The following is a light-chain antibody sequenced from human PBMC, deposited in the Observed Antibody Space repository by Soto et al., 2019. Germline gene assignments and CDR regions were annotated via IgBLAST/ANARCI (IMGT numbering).Light chain of an antibody. V-gene: IGKV3-20*01. CDR3: QQYGNSPYT. CDR2: GAS. Sequence: EIVLTQSPGTLSLSPGERATLSCRASQSVSSNYLAWYQQKPGQAPRLLIYGASSRATGIPDRFSGSGSGTDFNLTISRLEPEDFAVYYCQQYGNSPYTFGQGTKLEI. CDR1: QSVSSNY. J-gene: IGKJ2*01.